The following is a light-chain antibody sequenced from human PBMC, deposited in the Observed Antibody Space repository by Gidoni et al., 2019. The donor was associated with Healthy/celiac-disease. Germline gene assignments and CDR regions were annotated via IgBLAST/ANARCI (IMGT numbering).Light chain of an antibody. V-gene: IGKV3-20*01. CDR3: QQYGSSPPAYT. Sequence: EILLTQSPATLSLSPGERATLACRASQRVSSSYLAWYQQKPGQAPRLIIYGSSSRATGIPDRFSGSGSGTDFTLTISRLEPEDFAVYYCQQYGSSPPAYTFGQGTKLEIK. J-gene: IGKJ2*01. CDR1: QRVSSSY. CDR2: GSS.